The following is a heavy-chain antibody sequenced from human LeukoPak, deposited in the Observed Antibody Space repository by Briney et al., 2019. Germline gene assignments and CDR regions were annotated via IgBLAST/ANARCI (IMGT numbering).Heavy chain of an antibody. Sequence: PSETLFLTCTVSGGYISSYYWSWIRQPPGEGLEWIGYIYYSGSTNYNPSLRSRVIISVDTTKTQFFQKPSSVTAADTTVYYCARTDGGNHFDYWGQGTLVTVSS. CDR2: IYYSGST. J-gene: IGHJ4*02. CDR1: GGYISSYY. CDR3: ARTDGGNHFDY. D-gene: IGHD4-23*01. V-gene: IGHV4-59*01.